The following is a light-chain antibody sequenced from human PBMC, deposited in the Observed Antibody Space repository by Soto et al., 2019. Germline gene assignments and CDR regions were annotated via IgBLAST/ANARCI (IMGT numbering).Light chain of an antibody. J-gene: IGKJ1*01. CDR2: GAS. Sequence: EIVLTQSPGTLSLSPGERGTLSCRASQSVRSSYLAWYQQKPGQAPRLLIYGASSRATGIPDRFSGSGSGTDFTLTISRLEPEDIAVYYCLQYGGTPRWAFGQGTKVEIK. CDR3: LQYGGTPRWA. CDR1: QSVRSSY. V-gene: IGKV3-20*01.